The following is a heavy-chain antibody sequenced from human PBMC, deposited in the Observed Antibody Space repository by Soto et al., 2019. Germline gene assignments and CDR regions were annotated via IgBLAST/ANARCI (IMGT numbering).Heavy chain of an antibody. J-gene: IGHJ6*02. CDR3: ARGLDYYGSGSYRWDYYSGMDV. D-gene: IGHD3-10*01. CDR1: GGSISSGDYY. CDR2: IYYSGST. V-gene: IGHV4-30-4*01. Sequence: SETLSLTCTVSGGSISSGDYYWSWIRQPPGKGLEWIGYIYYSGSTYYNPSLKSRVTISVDTSKNQFSLKLSSVTAADTAVYYCARGLDYYGSGSYRWDYYSGMDVWGQGTTVTVSS.